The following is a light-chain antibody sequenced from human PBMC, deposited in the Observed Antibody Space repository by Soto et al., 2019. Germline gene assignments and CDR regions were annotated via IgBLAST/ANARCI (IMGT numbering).Light chain of an antibody. J-gene: IGKJ1*01. CDR3: HHSYSTRT. CDR2: XAS. CDR1: QSVXPY. V-gene: IGKV1-39*01. Sequence: IQLTKCASSLSASVGDGVTIACRASQSVXPYFTWYQQKPGKAPKLLKHXASNLERGVPSMFSGSGCGTEFTLTISSLQPEYVETYYCHHSYSTRTFGQGTKVDI.